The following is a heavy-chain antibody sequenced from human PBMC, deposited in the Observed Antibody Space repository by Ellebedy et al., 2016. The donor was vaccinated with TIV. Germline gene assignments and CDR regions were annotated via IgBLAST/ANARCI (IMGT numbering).Heavy chain of an antibody. J-gene: IGHJ4*02. CDR2: IYYSGST. V-gene: IGHV4-39*07. D-gene: IGHD1-26*01. CDR3: ARGTSGATN. CDR1: GGSISSSSYY. Sequence: MPSETLSLTCTVSGGSISSSSYYWGWIRQPPGKGLEWIGSIYYSGSTNYNPSLKSRVTISVDTSKNQFSLKLSSVTAADTAVYYCARGTSGATNWGQGTLVTVSS.